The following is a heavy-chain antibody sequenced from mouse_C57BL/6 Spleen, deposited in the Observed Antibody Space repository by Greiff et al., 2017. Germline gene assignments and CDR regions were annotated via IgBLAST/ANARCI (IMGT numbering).Heavy chain of an antibody. CDR3: ARDLGLRTYAMDY. V-gene: IGHV3-6*01. J-gene: IGHJ4*01. CDR2: ISYDGSN. CDR1: GYSITSGYY. Sequence: QSGPGLVKPSQSLSLTCSVTGYSITSGYYWNWIRQFPGNKLEWMGYISYDGSNNYNPSLKNRISITRDTSKNQFFLKLNSVTTEDTATYYCARDLGLRTYAMDYWGQGTSVTVSS. D-gene: IGHD2-4*01.